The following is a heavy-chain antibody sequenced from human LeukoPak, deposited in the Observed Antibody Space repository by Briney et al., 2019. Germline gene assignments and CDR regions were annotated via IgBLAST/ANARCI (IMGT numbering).Heavy chain of an antibody. Sequence: ASVKVSRKASGYTFTGYYMHWVRQAPGQGLEWMGWINPNSGGTNYAQKFQGRVTMTRDTSISTAYMELSRLRSDDTAVYYCARDPSIAVAGLDWFDPWGQGTLVTVSS. CDR2: INPNSGGT. CDR3: ARDPSIAVAGLDWFDP. V-gene: IGHV1-2*02. CDR1: GYTFTGYY. J-gene: IGHJ5*02. D-gene: IGHD6-19*01.